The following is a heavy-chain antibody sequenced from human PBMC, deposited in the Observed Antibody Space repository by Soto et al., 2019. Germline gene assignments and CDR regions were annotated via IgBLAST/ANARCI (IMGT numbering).Heavy chain of an antibody. CDR1: GFTFSNYN. CDR3: ARGLGSSWFFL. D-gene: IGHD6-13*01. CDR2: IGGDGSPI. V-gene: IGHV3-48*01. J-gene: IGHJ5*02. Sequence: GGSLRLSCAASGFTFSNYNMNWVRQAPGKGLEWLSYIGGDGSPIFYADSVKGRFTTSRDNAKDSLYLQMNSLRAEDTALYYCARGLGSSWFFLWGQGTLVTVSS.